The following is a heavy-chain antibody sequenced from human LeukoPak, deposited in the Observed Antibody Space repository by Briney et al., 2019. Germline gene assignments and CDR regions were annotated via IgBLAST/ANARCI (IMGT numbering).Heavy chain of an antibody. CDR1: GFTFSSYA. J-gene: IGHJ4*02. CDR3: ARGITRLDYYFDY. D-gene: IGHD1-14*01. V-gene: IGHV3-30*01. CDR2: ISYDGSNK. Sequence: GGSLRLSCAASGFTFSSYAMHWVHQAPGKGLEWVAVISYDGSNKYYADSVKGRFTISRDNSKNTLYLQMNSLRAEDTAVYYCARGITRLDYYFDYWGQGTLVTVSS.